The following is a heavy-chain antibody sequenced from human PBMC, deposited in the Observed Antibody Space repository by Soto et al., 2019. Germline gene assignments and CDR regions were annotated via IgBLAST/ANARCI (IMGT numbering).Heavy chain of an antibody. V-gene: IGHV4-59*01. D-gene: IGHD3-22*01. J-gene: IGHJ4*02. Sequence: QVQLQESGPGLVKPSETLSLTCTVSGGSISSYYWGWMRQPPGKGLEWIGDIYYSGSTNHNPSLKSRVTISITSKNQFSLKLTSVTAADTAVYYCVRSIFDDGGGLIVDWGRGTLVTVSS. CDR1: GGSISSYY. CDR2: IYYSGST. CDR3: VRSIFDDGGGLIVD.